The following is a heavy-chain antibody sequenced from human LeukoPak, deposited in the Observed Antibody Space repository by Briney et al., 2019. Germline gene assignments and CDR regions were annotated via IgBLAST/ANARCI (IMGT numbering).Heavy chain of an antibody. CDR2: ISSSGSTTI. CDR1: GFTFSSYE. CDR3: ARDGGYRYGSFDY. J-gene: IGHJ4*02. D-gene: IGHD5-18*01. Sequence: GGSLRLSCAASGFTFSSYEMNWVRQAPGKGLEWVSYISSSGSTTIYYADSVKGRFTISRDNAKKSLYLQMNSLRAEDTAVYYCARDGGYRYGSFDYWGQGTLVTVPS. V-gene: IGHV3-48*03.